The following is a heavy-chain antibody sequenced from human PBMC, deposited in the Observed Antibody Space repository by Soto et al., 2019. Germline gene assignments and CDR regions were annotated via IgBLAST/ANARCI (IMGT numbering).Heavy chain of an antibody. Sequence: QVQLVESGGGVVQPGRSPRLSCAASGFTFSSYGMHWVRQAPGKGLEWVAVISYDGSNKYYADSVKGRFTISRDNSKNTLYLQMNSLRAEDTAVYYCAKDEPGLGYWGQGTLVTVSS. J-gene: IGHJ4*02. CDR3: AKDEPGLGY. CDR1: GFTFSSYG. V-gene: IGHV3-30*18. D-gene: IGHD7-27*01. CDR2: ISYDGSNK.